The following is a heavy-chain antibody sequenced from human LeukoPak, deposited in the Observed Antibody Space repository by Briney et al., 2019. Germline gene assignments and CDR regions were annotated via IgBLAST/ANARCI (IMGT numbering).Heavy chain of an antibody. D-gene: IGHD1-26*01. Sequence: GGSLRLSCAASGFTFSSYSMNWVRQAPGKGLEWVSSISSSSYIYYADSVKGRFTISRDNAKNSLYLQMNSLRAEDTAVYYCARGGGSYYNYYYYMDVWGKGTTVTVSS. J-gene: IGHJ6*03. V-gene: IGHV3-21*01. CDR3: ARGGGSYYNYYYYMDV. CDR2: ISSSSYI. CDR1: GFTFSSYS.